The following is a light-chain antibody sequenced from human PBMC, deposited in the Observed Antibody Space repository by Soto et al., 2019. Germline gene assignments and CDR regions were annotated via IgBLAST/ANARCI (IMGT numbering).Light chain of an antibody. CDR2: GNS. Sequence: QAVVTQPPSVSGAPGQRVTISSTGSSSNIGAGYDVHWYQQLPGTAPKLLIYGNSNRPSGVPDRFSGSKSGTSASLAITGLQAEDEADYYCQSYDSSLSAVVFGGGTKLTVL. CDR3: QSYDSSLSAVV. J-gene: IGLJ2*01. V-gene: IGLV1-40*01. CDR1: SSNIGAGYD.